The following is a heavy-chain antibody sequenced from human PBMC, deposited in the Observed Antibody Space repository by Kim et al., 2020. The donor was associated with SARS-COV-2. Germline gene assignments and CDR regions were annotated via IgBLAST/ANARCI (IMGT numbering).Heavy chain of an antibody. D-gene: IGHD5-18*01. Sequence: LEGVGGILPIFGTANYAQKFQGRVTITADESTSTAYMELSSLRSEDTAVYYCARVPARGYSYGYFDYWGQGTLVTVSS. V-gene: IGHV1-69*01. CDR2: ILPIFGTA. J-gene: IGHJ4*02. CDR3: ARVPARGYSYGYFDY.